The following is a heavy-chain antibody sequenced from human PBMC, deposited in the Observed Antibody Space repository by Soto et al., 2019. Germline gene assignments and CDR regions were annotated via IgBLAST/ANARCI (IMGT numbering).Heavy chain of an antibody. Sequence: SETLSLTCTVSGGSISSYYWSWIRQPAGKGLEWIGRIYTSGSTNYNPSLKSRVTMSVDTSRNQFSLKLSSVTAADTAVYYCARHNPQQLDDYYYYGMDVWGQGTTVTVSS. V-gene: IGHV4-4*07. CDR2: IYTSGST. D-gene: IGHD6-13*01. CDR1: GGSISSYY. CDR3: ARHNPQQLDDYYYYGMDV. J-gene: IGHJ6*02.